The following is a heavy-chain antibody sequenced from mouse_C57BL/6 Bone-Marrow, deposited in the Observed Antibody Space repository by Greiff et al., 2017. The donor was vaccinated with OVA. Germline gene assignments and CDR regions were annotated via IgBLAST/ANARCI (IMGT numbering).Heavy chain of an antibody. Sequence: EVQVVESGGDLVKPGGSLKLSCAASGFTFSSYGMSWVRQTPDKRLEWVATISSGGSYTYYPDSVKGRFTISRDNAKNTLYLQMSSLKSEDTAMYYGARRGRSSGHYYYAMDYWGQGTSVTVSS. V-gene: IGHV5-6*01. J-gene: IGHJ4*01. CDR1: GFTFSSYG. D-gene: IGHD3-2*02. CDR3: ARRGRSSGHYYYAMDY. CDR2: ISSGGSYT.